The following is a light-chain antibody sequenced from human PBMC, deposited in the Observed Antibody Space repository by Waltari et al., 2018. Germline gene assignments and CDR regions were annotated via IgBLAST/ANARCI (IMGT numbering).Light chain of an antibody. CDR2: VVS. J-gene: IGLJ2*01. V-gene: IGLV2-14*01. CDR1: SNDVGGYNS. Sequence: QSALTQPASVSGSPGQSVTIFCAGTSNDVGGYNSFPWYQEHPGQAPRVIIYVVSDRPSGVSDRFSGSKSGNTASLTISGLQAEDEADYYCSSQSSNDVVLFGGGTKLTVL. CDR3: SSQSSNDVVL.